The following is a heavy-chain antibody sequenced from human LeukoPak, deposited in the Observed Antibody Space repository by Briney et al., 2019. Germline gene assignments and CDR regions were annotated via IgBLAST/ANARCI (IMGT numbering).Heavy chain of an antibody. CDR2: ISPTGAST. J-gene: IGHJ5*02. V-gene: IGHV3-21*01. CDR1: GFTFGSYT. D-gene: IGHD3-10*01. Sequence: GGSLRLSCPGSGFTFGSYTMNWVRQAPGKGLEWVSSISPTGASTWNADSVEGRFTISRDNAKNSVYLQMNSLRAADTAIYFCGRDFVGESGAGGPWGQGVLITVSS. CDR3: GRDFVGESGAGGP.